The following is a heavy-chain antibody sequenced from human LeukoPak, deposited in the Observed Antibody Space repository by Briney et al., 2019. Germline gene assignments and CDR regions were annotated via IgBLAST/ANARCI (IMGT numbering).Heavy chain of an antibody. Sequence: SETLSLTCTVSGGSISSYYWSWIRQPPGKGLEWIGYIYYSGSTNYNPSLKSRVTISVDTSKNQFSLKLGSVTAADTAVYYCARGREWFGEFQVGFDPWGQGTLVTVSS. V-gene: IGHV4-59*01. CDR3: ARGREWFGEFQVGFDP. J-gene: IGHJ5*02. CDR2: IYYSGST. CDR1: GGSISSYY. D-gene: IGHD3-10*01.